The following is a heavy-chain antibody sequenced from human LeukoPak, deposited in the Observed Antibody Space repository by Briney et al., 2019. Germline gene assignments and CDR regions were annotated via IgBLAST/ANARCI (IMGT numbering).Heavy chain of an antibody. D-gene: IGHD3-22*01. CDR2: ISYDGSNK. CDR3: AKDILAVVDEKDLNYFDY. V-gene: IGHV3-30*18. Sequence: PGGSLRLSCAASGFTFSSYGMHWVRQAPGKGLEWVAVISYDGSNKYYADSVKGRFTISRDNSKSTLYLQMNSLRAEDTAVYYCAKDILAVVDEKDLNYFDYWGQGTLVTVSS. J-gene: IGHJ4*02. CDR1: GFTFSSYG.